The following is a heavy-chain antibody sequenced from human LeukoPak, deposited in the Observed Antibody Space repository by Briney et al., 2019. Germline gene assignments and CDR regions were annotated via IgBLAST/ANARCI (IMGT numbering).Heavy chain of an antibody. Sequence: SVKVSCKASGGTFSSYAISWVRQAPGQGLDWVGWIIPIFGTANYAQKFQGRVTITTDESTRTAYMELSSLRSEDTAVYYCARLEYDFWSGYFRFDPWGQGTLVTVSS. J-gene: IGHJ5*02. D-gene: IGHD3-3*01. V-gene: IGHV1-69*05. CDR2: IIPIFGTA. CDR1: GGTFSSYA. CDR3: ARLEYDFWSGYFRFDP.